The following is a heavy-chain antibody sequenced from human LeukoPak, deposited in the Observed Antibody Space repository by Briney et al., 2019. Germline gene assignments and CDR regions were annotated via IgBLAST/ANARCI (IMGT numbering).Heavy chain of an antibody. CDR1: GYTFTSYG. CDR2: ISAYNGNT. D-gene: IGHD3-10*01. V-gene: IGHV1-18*01. CDR3: ARDIGRYYYGSGSPVDY. Sequence: ASVKVSCKASGYTFTSYGISWVRQAPGQGLEWMGWISAYNGNTNYAQQLQGRVTMTTDTSTSTAYMELRSLRSDDTAVYYCARDIGRYYYGSGSPVDYWGQGTLVTVSS. J-gene: IGHJ4*02.